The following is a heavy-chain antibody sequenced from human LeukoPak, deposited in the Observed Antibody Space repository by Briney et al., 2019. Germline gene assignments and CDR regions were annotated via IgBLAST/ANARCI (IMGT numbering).Heavy chain of an antibody. J-gene: IGHJ1*01. V-gene: IGHV4-59*12. CDR2: IYYSGST. D-gene: IGHD3-22*01. Sequence: SETLSLTCTVSGGSISSYYWSWIRQPPGKGLEWIGYIYYSGSTNYNPSLKNRVTISVDTSKNQFSLKLSSVTAADTAVYYCARDQYYYDGSGYNAEYFQHWGQGTLVTVSS. CDR1: GGSISSYY. CDR3: ARDQYYYDGSGYNAEYFQH.